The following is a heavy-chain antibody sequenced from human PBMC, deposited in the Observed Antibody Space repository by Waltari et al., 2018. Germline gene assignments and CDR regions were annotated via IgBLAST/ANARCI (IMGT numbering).Heavy chain of an antibody. J-gene: IGHJ4*02. V-gene: IGHV3-23*01. CDR1: GFIFRSTG. CDR2: ISGSGDNT. D-gene: IGHD4-17*01. CDR3: AKDPLNDYGGWDDF. Sequence: EVQLLESGGTLVQPGGSLRLSCAASGFIFRSTGLSWVRQAPGKGLEWVSSISGSGDNTYYADSVKGRFTISRDNSMNTVYLQMNSLRVEDSAVYYCAKDPLNDYGGWDDFWGQGTLVTVSS.